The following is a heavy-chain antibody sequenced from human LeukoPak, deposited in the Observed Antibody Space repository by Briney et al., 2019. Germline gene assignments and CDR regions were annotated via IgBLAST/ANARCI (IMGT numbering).Heavy chain of an antibody. CDR3: ARADHLRTPFDY. V-gene: IGHV3-66*01. J-gene: IGHJ4*02. CDR2: IYSGGST. D-gene: IGHD2-15*01. CDR1: GFTVSSNY. Sequence: GGSLRLSCAASGFTVSSNYMSWVRQAPGKGLEWVSVIYSGGSTFYADSVKGRFTISRDNSKNTLYLQMNSLRAEDTAVYYCARADHLRTPFDYWGQGTLVTVSS.